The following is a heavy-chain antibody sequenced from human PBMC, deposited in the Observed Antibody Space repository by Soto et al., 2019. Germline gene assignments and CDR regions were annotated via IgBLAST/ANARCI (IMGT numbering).Heavy chain of an antibody. D-gene: IGHD2-8*01. V-gene: IGHV1-18*01. CDR3: ARDIESVTAKHFFYYYAMDV. Sequence: ASVKVSCKASGFTFSNYGLNWVRQAPGQGLEWMGWVSASNGHTNYAQNLQGRVSMTTDTSTSTAYMELRGLTFDDTAVYYCARDIESVTAKHFFYYYAMDVWGQGTTVTVS. CDR1: GFTFSNYG. J-gene: IGHJ6*02. CDR2: VSASNGHT.